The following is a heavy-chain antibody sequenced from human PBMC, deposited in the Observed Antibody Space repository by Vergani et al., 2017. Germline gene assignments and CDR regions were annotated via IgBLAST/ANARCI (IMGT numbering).Heavy chain of an antibody. J-gene: IGHJ6*02. D-gene: IGHD2-2*01. Sequence: QVPLVQSGAAVKKPGASVKVSCRASGYSFSSYDISWVRQATGQGLEWMGWMNPNSGTTGYAQKFQGRVTMTRNTSINTAYMELRSLRSDDTAVYYCARDPDIVVVPAAPYYYYYGMDVWGQGTTVTVSS. CDR1: GYSFSSYD. V-gene: IGHV1-8*01. CDR2: MNPNSGTT. CDR3: ARDPDIVVVPAAPYYYYYGMDV.